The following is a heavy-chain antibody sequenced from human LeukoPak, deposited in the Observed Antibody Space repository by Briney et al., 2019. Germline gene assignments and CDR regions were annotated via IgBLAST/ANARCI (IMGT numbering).Heavy chain of an antibody. CDR1: GFTVSSNY. J-gene: IGHJ4*02. CDR2: ISPTGSTT. D-gene: IGHD6-6*01. V-gene: IGHV3-74*01. Sequence: GGSLRLSCAASGFTVSSNYMSWVRQAPGKGLVWVSRISPTGSTTSYADSVKGRFTVSRDNAKNTLYLQVNNLRAEDTAVYYCARGPNSNWSGLDFWGQGTLLTVSS. CDR3: ARGPNSNWSGLDF.